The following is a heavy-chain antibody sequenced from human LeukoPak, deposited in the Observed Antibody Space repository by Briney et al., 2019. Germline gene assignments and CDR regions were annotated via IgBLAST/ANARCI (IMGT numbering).Heavy chain of an antibody. D-gene: IGHD3-22*01. CDR1: GFTFSSYE. CDR3: ARGYYYDSSGYDY. V-gene: IGHV3-48*03. J-gene: IGHJ4*02. CDR2: ISSSGSTI. Sequence: GGSLRLSCAASGFTFSSYEMNWVRQAPGKGLEWVSYISSSGSTIYYADSVKGRFTISRDNAKNSLYLQMNSLRAEGTAVYYCARGYYYDSSGYDYWGQGTLVTVSS.